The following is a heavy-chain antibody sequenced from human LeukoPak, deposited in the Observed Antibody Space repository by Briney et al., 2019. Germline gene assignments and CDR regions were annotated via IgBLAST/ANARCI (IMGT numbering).Heavy chain of an antibody. CDR2: ISSSSSYI. Sequence: GGSLRLSCAASGFTFSSYSTNWVRQAPGKGVEWVSSISSSSSYIYYADSVKGRFTISRDNAKNSLYLQMNSLRAEDTALYYCAKARADSLSGRHAIDIWGQGTMVTVSS. V-gene: IGHV3-21*01. D-gene: IGHD2-15*01. J-gene: IGHJ3*02. CDR3: AKARADSLSGRHAIDI. CDR1: GFTFSSYS.